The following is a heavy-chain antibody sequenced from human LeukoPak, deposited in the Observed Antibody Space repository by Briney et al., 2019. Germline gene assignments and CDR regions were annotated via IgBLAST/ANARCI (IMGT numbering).Heavy chain of an antibody. CDR3: AKDPVFGYSSSKYYFDY. J-gene: IGHJ4*02. CDR2: ISDSGGST. D-gene: IGHD6-13*01. V-gene: IGHV3-23*01. CDR1: GFTFSSYA. Sequence: GGSLRLSCAASGFTFSSYAMSWVRQAPGKGLEWVSGISDSGGSTYYADSVKGRFTISRDNSKNTLYVQMNSLRAEDTAVYYCAKDPVFGYSSSKYYFDYWGQGTLVTVSS.